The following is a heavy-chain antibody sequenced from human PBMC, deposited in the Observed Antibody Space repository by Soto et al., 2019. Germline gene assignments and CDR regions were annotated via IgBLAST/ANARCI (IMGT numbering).Heavy chain of an antibody. CDR3: ARDPGGIAAAGWFDP. J-gene: IGHJ5*02. V-gene: IGHV1-69*13. CDR2: IIPIFGTA. Sequence: SVKVSCKASGGTFSSYAICWVRQAPGQGLEWMGGIIPIFGTANYAQKFQGRVTITADESTSTAYMELSSLRSEDTAVYYCARDPGGIAAAGWFDPWGQGTLVTVSS. D-gene: IGHD6-13*01. CDR1: GGTFSSYA.